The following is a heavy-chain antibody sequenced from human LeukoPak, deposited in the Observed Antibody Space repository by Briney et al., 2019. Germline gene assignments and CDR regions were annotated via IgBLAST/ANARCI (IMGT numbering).Heavy chain of an antibody. D-gene: IGHD3-22*01. CDR1: GGSISSGSYY. CDR2: IYTSGST. Sequence: SETLSLTCTVSGGSISSGSYYWSWIRQPAWKGLEWIGRIYTSGSTNYNPSHKSRVTISVDTSKNQFSLKLSSVTAADTAVYYCARGHYYDSSGYGRTAFDYWGQGTLVTVSS. J-gene: IGHJ4*02. V-gene: IGHV4-61*02. CDR3: ARGHYYDSSGYGRTAFDY.